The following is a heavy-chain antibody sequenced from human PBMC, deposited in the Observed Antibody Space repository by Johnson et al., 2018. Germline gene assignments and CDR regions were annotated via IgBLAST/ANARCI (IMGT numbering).Heavy chain of an antibody. J-gene: IGHJ6*03. CDR1: GGSVSGYY. Sequence: QVQLQESGPGLVKPSETLSLNCSVSGGSVSGYYWSWLRQSPGKGLEWIAYISDSGNTDFNPSLRGRVTLSIDKSKNQFSLWLTSVTASDTAVYFCAGVGDCSGSGCYSGDYYYFMDVWGKGTTVTVSS. CDR2: ISDSGNT. CDR3: AGVGDCSGSGCYSGDYYYFMDV. V-gene: IGHV4-59*02. D-gene: IGHD2-15*01.